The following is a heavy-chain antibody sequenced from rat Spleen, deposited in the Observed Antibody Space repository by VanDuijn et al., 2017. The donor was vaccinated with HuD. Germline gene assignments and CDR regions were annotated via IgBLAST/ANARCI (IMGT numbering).Heavy chain of an antibody. CDR2: MWSGGST. CDR3: VRDGSFDY. D-gene: IGHD5-1*01. J-gene: IGHJ2*01. Sequence: QVQLMESGPGLVQPSETLSLTCTVSGFSLTNYNVHWVRQPPGKGLEWMGVMWSGGSTDYNSLLKSRLSISRDISKSQIFLKMNSLQIEDTATYYCVRDGSFDYWGQGVMVTVSS. CDR1: GFSLTNYN. V-gene: IGHV2-45*01.